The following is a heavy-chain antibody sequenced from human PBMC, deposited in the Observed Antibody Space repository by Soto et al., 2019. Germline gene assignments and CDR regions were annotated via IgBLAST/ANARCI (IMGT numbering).Heavy chain of an antibody. CDR3: VKERIELWLIDY. D-gene: IGHD3-16*01. CDR2: ISGSGRIT. J-gene: IGHJ4*02. Sequence: DVQLLESGGGLAQPGESLRLSCVASGFSFSAYAMSWVRQSPGKGFEWVSTISGSGRITDYADSVKGRFTTSKDTSTNTLYRHMNSLTADDTALYYCVKERIELWLIDYWGQGTLVTVSS. CDR1: GFSFSAYA. V-gene: IGHV3-23*01.